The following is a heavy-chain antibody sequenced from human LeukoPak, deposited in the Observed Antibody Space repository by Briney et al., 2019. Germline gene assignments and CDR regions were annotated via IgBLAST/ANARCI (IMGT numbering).Heavy chain of an antibody. CDR1: GFSFDDYA. CDR3: AINGGGDSGYGNFDY. D-gene: IGHD5-12*01. J-gene: IGHJ4*02. V-gene: IGHV3-9*01. Sequence: GRSLRLSCAVSGFSFDDYAMHWVRQVPGKGLEWVSGISWNRDNIGYADSVKGRFSTSRDNAKNSLYLQMNSLRGEDTALYYCAINGGGDSGYGNFDYWGQGTLVTVSS. CDR2: ISWNRDNI.